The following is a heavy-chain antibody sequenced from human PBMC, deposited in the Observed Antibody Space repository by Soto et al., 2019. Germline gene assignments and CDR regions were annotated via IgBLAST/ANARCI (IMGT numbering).Heavy chain of an antibody. CDR1: GGSLGSVENY. Sequence: PXXTLSLPSSVSGGSLGSVENYWAWSRQAPGKGLEWIGIVYYVGSPFYKTSLKSRVTMSIDTTKNQFSLNLTSVTATDTAVYYCATIIIPGTRQTDFDPRGQGISGTVSS. J-gene: IGHJ5*02. CDR2: VYYVGSP. V-gene: IGHV4-39*01. CDR3: ATIIIPGTRQTDFDP.